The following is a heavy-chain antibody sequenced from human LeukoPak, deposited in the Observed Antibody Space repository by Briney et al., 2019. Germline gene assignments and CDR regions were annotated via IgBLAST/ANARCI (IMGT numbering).Heavy chain of an antibody. CDR1: GFTFSDYY. CDR2: ISGSGSGGST. CDR3: ARDKWDTTMVRRESYFDY. V-gene: IGHV3-23*01. J-gene: IGHJ4*02. D-gene: IGHD5-18*01. Sequence: PGGSLRLSCAASGFTFSDYYMSWIRQAPGKGLEWVSSISGSGSGGSTYYADSVKGRFTISRDNSKNTLYLQMNSLRAEDTAVYYCARDKWDTTMVRRESYFDYWGQGTLVTVSS.